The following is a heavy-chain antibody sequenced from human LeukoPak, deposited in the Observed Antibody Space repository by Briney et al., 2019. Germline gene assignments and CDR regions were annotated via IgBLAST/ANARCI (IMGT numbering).Heavy chain of an antibody. CDR2: ISYDGSNK. CDR3: ARAGRTVTTSRSNAFDI. CDR1: GFTFSSYA. D-gene: IGHD4-17*01. V-gene: IGHV3-30-3*01. J-gene: IGHJ3*02. Sequence: GGSLRLSCAASGFTFSSYAMHWVRQAPGKGLEWAGVISYDGSNKYYADSVKGRFTISRDNSKNTLYLQMNSLRAEDTAVYYCARAGRTVTTSRSNAFDIWGQGTMVTVSS.